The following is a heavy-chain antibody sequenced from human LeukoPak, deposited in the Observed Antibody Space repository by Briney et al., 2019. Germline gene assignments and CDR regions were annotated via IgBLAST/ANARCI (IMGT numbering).Heavy chain of an antibody. CDR1: GDSISTYY. CDR2: IRYSGSA. CDR3: AGRSTVTTSFDY. Sequence: SETLSLTCTVSGDSISTYYWSWIRQPPGKGLEWIGYIRYSGSANYNPSLRSRVTISIDTSKNQFSLKLSSVTAADTAVYYCAGRSTVTTSFDYWGQGTLVTVSS. J-gene: IGHJ4*02. V-gene: IGHV4-59*08. D-gene: IGHD4-17*01.